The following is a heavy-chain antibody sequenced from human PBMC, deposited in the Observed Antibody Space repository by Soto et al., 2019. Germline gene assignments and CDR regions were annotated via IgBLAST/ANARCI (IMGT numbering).Heavy chain of an antibody. Sequence: QVQLVESGGGVVQPGRSLRLSCAASGFTFSSYGMHWVRQAPGKGLEWVAVIWYDGSDKYYADSVKGRFTISRDNSENTLYLQMNSLRVEDTAVYYCARGTFNYYYGMDVWGQGTTVTVSS. V-gene: IGHV3-33*01. D-gene: IGHD1-1*01. CDR2: IWYDGSDK. CDR1: GFTFSSYG. J-gene: IGHJ6*02. CDR3: ARGTFNYYYGMDV.